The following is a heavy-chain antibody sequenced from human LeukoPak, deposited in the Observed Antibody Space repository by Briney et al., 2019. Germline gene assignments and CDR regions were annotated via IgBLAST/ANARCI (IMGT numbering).Heavy chain of an antibody. CDR1: GFIFDDYA. J-gene: IGHJ5*02. CDR2: ISWDSGII. CDR3: VKDQTTVSLSGWFDP. V-gene: IGHV3-9*01. D-gene: IGHD4-17*01. Sequence: GGSLRLTCAASGFIFDDYAMHWVRQAPGKGLEWVSGISWDSGIIGYADSVKGRFTIGRDNAKNSLYLQMDSLRPEDTALYYCVKDQTTVSLSGWFDPWGQGTLVTVSS.